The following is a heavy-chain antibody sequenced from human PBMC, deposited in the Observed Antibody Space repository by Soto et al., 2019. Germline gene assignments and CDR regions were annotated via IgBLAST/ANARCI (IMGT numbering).Heavy chain of an antibody. CDR1: GFTFRNFW. Sequence: ESGGGLVQPGGSLRLSCAASGFTFRNFWMSWVRQAPGKGLEWVANIKEDGSETYSVDSVKGRFTISRDNAKNSLYLQMNSLRAEDAAVYYCARGGSHTSDSWGQGTLVIVSS. V-gene: IGHV3-7*04. J-gene: IGHJ4*02. CDR2: IKEDGSET. CDR3: ARGGSHTSDS.